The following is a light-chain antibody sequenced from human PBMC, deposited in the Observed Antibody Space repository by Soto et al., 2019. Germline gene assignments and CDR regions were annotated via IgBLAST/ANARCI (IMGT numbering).Light chain of an antibody. CDR3: QQYNGWPT. Sequence: EVVMTQSPATLSVSPGERATLSCRASQSVSSNLVWYQQKPGQAPSLLIYGASTRATGVPARFSGSGSGTEFTLTISSLMSDDSAVYYCQQYNGWPTFGQGTKVDI. CDR2: GAS. CDR1: QSVSSN. V-gene: IGKV3-15*01. J-gene: IGKJ1*01.